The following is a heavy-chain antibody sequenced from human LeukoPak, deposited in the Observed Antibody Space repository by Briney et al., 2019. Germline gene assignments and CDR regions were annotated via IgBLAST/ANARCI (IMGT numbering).Heavy chain of an antibody. CDR2: ISGIGGST. CDR3: AKGGEKYYYGSGSYYTRGDAFDI. CDR1: GFTFSSYA. D-gene: IGHD3-10*01. J-gene: IGHJ3*02. Sequence: GGPLRLSCAASGFTFSSYAMSWVRQAPGKGLEWVSSISGIGGSTYYADSVKGRFTISRDNSKNTLYLQMNSLRAEDTAVYYCAKGGEKYYYGSGSYYTRGDAFDIWGQGTMVTVSS. V-gene: IGHV3-23*01.